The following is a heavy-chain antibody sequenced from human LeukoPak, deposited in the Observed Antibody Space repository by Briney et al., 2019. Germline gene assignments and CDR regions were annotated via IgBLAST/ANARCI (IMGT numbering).Heavy chain of an antibody. D-gene: IGHD3-10*01. Sequence: SETLSLTCTVSGGSISSSSYYWSWIRQPPGKGLEWIGYIYYSGSTSYDPSLNSRVTISVDTSKSQFSLKLTSVTAADTAVYYCARHSSYGHFDYWGQGTLVTVSS. CDR3: ARHSSYGHFDY. CDR1: GGSISSSSYY. J-gene: IGHJ4*02. CDR2: IYYSGST. V-gene: IGHV4-61*05.